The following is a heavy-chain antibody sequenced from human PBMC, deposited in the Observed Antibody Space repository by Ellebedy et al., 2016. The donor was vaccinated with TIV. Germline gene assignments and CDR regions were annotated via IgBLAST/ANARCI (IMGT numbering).Heavy chain of an antibody. CDR2: SYTNGKT. D-gene: IGHD4-17*01. CDR3: AKLRGEYGDSLWAV. Sequence: GESLKISCAASGFAVNGNYMSWVRQAPGKGLEWVSLSYTNGKTYYADSVKGRFTISRDDARNTLYLQMSSLRIEDTAKYYCAKLRGEYGDSLWAVWGRGTLVTVSS. J-gene: IGHJ2*01. V-gene: IGHV3-53*05. CDR1: GFAVNGNY.